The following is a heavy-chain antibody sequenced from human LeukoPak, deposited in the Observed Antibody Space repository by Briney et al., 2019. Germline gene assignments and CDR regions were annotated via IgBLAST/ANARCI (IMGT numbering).Heavy chain of an antibody. CDR2: ISVRSNYI. Sequence: GGSLRLSCVASGYTFSSYSINWVRQAPGEGLEWVSSISVRSNYIYYADSVRGRFSISRDDARDSLYLQMNSLRAEDTAVYYCVRLRRNSDTSGFYYYYDFGGQGTLVTVSS. V-gene: IGHV3-21*01. J-gene: IGHJ4*02. D-gene: IGHD3-22*01. CDR3: VRLRRNSDTSGFYYYYDF. CDR1: GYTFSSYS.